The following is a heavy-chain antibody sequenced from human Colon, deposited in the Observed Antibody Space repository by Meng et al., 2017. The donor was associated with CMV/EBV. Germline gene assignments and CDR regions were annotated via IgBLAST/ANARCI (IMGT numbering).Heavy chain of an antibody. Sequence: GGSLRLSCAASGFSLNHYGMNWVRQAPGRGLEWVSYISSGSTYIFYADSVKGRFTISRDNANNLLYLQMISLRADDTAVYYCARDPGPDRYGSGRCLDYWGQGTLVTVSS. CDR3: ARDPGPDRYGSGRCLDY. V-gene: IGHV3-21*06. D-gene: IGHD3-10*01. CDR1: GFSLNHYG. J-gene: IGHJ4*02. CDR2: ISSGSTYI.